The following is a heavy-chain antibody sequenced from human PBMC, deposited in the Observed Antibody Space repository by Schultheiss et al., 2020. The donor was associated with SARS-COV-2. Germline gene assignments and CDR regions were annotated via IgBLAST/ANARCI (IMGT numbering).Heavy chain of an antibody. V-gene: IGHV4-59*01. Sequence: SETLSLTCTVSGGSISSYYWSWIRQSPGKGLEWIGYFYYSGNTNYNPSLKSRVTFSVDTSKNQFSLKLSSVTAADTAVYYCARALDLQMPLYYYYGMDVWGQGTTVTVSS. CDR2: FYYSGNT. J-gene: IGHJ6*02. CDR3: ARALDLQMPLYYYYGMDV. D-gene: IGHD2-2*01. CDR1: GGSISSYY.